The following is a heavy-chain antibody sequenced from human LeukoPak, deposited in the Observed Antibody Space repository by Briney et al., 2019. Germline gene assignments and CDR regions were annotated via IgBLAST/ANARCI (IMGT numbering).Heavy chain of an antibody. Sequence: SETLSLTCAVYGGSFSGNYWTLIRQTPGRGLEWIGESSPTGDITGYNPSLKGRATISVDSSKNQFSLKLTSVTVADTGVYYCARVPDFIARPCDSWGPGTLVAVSS. CDR3: ARVPDFIARPCDS. V-gene: IGHV4-34*01. J-gene: IGHJ4*02. D-gene: IGHD2-21*01. CDR1: GGSFSGNY. CDR2: SSPTGDIT.